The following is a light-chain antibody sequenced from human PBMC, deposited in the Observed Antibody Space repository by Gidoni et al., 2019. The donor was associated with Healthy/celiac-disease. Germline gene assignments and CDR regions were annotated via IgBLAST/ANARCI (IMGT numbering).Light chain of an antibody. CDR2: DAS. J-gene: IGKJ5*01. CDR3: QQRSNWPPIT. CDR1: QSVSSY. V-gene: IGKV3-11*01. Sequence: DIVLTQSPATLSLSPGERATLSCRASQSVSSYLAWYQQKPGQAPRLLIYDASNRATGIPPRFSGSGSGTDFTLTISSLEPEDFAVYYCQQRSNWPPITFGQGTQLEIK.